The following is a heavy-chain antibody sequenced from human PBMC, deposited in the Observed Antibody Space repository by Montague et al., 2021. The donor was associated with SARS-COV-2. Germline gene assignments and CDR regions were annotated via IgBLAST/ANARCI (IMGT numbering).Heavy chain of an antibody. D-gene: IGHD1-1*01. CDR2: VHYSGRP. V-gene: IGHV4-39*01. Sequence: SETLSLTCTVSGDSISSSSYNWGWIRQPPGKGLEWIGSVHYSGRPYYNPSLKSRATIYVDTSKNQLSLKLSSVTAADTAVYYCTRHVHMTWPEPSPGFDYWGQGTLVTVSS. CDR1: GDSISSSSYN. J-gene: IGHJ4*02. CDR3: TRHVHMTWPEPSPGFDY.